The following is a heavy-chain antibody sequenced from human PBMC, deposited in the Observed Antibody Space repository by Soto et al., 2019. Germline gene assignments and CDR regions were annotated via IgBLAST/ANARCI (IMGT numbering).Heavy chain of an antibody. CDR2: IIPIFGTA. V-gene: IGHV1-69*13. J-gene: IGHJ4*02. CDR1: GGTFSSYA. Sequence: GASVKVSCKASGGTFSSYAISWVRQAPGQGLEWMGGIIPIFGTANYAQKFQGRVTITADESTSTAYMELSSLRSEDTAVYYCARDPHDYGDLWGQGTLVTVSS. CDR3: ARDPHDYGDL.